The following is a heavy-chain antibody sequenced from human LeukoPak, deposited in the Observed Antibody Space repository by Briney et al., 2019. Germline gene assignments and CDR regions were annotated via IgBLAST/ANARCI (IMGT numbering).Heavy chain of an antibody. CDR2: IYYSGST. V-gene: IGHV4-39*01. CDR3: ARQGGITMIVVVSGDAFDV. D-gene: IGHD3-22*01. CDR1: GGSISSSSYY. J-gene: IGHJ3*01. Sequence: LETLSLTCTVSGGSISSSSYYWGWIRQPPGKGLEWIGSIYYSGSTYYNPSLKSRLTISGDTSKNQSSLKLSAVTAADTAVYYCARQGGITMIVVVSGDAFDVWGQGTMVTVSS.